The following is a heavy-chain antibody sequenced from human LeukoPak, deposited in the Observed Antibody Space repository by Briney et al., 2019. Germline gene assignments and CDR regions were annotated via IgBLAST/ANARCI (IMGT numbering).Heavy chain of an antibody. V-gene: IGHV4-59*01. D-gene: IGHD3-3*01. Sequence: PSETLSLTCTVSGGSISSYYWSWIRQPPGKGLEWIGYIYYSGSTNYNPSLKSRVTISVDTSKNQFSLKLSSVTAADTAVYYCASSAAWYYDFWSGSHPFDYWGQGTLVTVSS. J-gene: IGHJ4*02. CDR3: ASSAAWYYDFWSGSHPFDY. CDR1: GGSISSYY. CDR2: IYYSGST.